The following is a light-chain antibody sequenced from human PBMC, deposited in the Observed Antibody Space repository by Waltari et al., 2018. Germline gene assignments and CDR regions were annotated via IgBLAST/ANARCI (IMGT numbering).Light chain of an antibody. V-gene: IGKV3-11*01. Sequence: EIVLTQTPATLSLSPGERATLSCRASQTIGSYLAWYQQKPGQAPRLLIYDASNRATGIPARFSGSGSGTYFTLTISSLEPDDFATYYCHQRGNWPLTFGGGTKVEIK. CDR1: QTIGSY. J-gene: IGKJ4*01. CDR2: DAS. CDR3: HQRGNWPLT.